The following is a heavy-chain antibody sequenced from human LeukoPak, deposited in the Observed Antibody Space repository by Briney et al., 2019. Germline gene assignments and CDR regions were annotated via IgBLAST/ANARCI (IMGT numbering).Heavy chain of an antibody. Sequence: GGSLRLSCAASGFTVSSNYMSWVRQAPGKGLGWVSVIYSGGSTYYADSVKGRFTISRDNSKNTLYLQMNSLRAEDTAVYYCARDNDYGDYYYGMDVWGQGTTVTVSS. CDR3: ARDNDYGDYYYGMDV. CDR2: IYSGGST. CDR1: GFTVSSNY. V-gene: IGHV3-66*02. D-gene: IGHD4-17*01. J-gene: IGHJ6*02.